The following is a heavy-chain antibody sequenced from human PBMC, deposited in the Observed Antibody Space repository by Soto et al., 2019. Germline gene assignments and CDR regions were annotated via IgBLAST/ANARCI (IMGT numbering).Heavy chain of an antibody. CDR3: ASDSYSSSWLYYYYYYGMDV. V-gene: IGHV3-64*01. J-gene: IGHJ6*02. CDR1: GFTFGSYA. CDR2: ITSNGGNT. Sequence: PGGSLRLSCAASGFTFGSYAMHWVRQAPGKGLEYVSAITSNGGNTDYASSVKGRFTISRDNSKNTLYLQMGSLRAEDTAVYYCASDSYSSSWLYYYYYYGMDVWGQGTTVTVSS. D-gene: IGHD6-13*01.